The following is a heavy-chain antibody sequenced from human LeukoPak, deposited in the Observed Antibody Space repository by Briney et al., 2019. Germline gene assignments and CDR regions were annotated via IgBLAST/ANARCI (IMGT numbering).Heavy chain of an antibody. CDR3: AREGGSTSCPDY. Sequence: GGSLRLSCAASGFTFSDYYMTWIRQAPGKGLEWVSYISSGGRTIYYADSVKGRFTISRDNAKNSLYLQMNSLRAEDTAVYYCAREGGSTSCPDYWGQGTLVTVSS. J-gene: IGHJ4*02. V-gene: IGHV3-11*04. CDR1: GFTFSDYY. D-gene: IGHD2-2*01. CDR2: ISSGGRTI.